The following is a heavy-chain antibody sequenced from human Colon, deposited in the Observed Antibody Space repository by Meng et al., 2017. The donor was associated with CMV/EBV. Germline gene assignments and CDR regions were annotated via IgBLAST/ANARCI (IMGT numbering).Heavy chain of an antibody. V-gene: IGHV3-23*01. D-gene: IGHD3-3*01. CDR2: ISGSGSEGGD. CDR3: AKGRMYYDFWSGYED. Sequence: ETLSLTCAASGFIFNDYAMAWVRQAPGKGLEWVSGISGSGSEGGDYYGASVKGRFTVSRDNFRNVLYLEMNSLKGDDTAVYFCAKGRMYYDFWSGYEDWGQGTLVTVSS. J-gene: IGHJ4*02. CDR1: GFIFNDYA.